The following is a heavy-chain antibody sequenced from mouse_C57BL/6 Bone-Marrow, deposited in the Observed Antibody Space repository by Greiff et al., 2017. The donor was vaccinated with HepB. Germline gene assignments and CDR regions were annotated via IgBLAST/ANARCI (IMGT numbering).Heavy chain of an antibody. D-gene: IGHD2-2*01. J-gene: IGHJ3*01. Sequence: AAEGLDFSRSWMSWVRRAPGKGLEWIGEINPDSSTINYSPSLKDKFIISRDNAKNTLYLQMSKVRSEDTALYYCARAPIYYGYTWFAYWVQGTLVTVSA. V-gene: IGHV4-1*01. CDR1: GLDFSRSW. CDR3: ARAPIYYGYTWFAY. CDR2: INPDSSTI.